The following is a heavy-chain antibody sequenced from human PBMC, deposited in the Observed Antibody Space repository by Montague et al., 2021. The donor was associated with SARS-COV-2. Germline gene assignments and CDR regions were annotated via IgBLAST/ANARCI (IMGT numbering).Heavy chain of an antibody. J-gene: IGHJ3*02. D-gene: IGHD6-13*01. CDR3: AKDRQLVGDDAFDI. Sequence: SLRLSCPASGFSFSSYAMSWVRHAPGKGLEWVSTICISDGNTYYADSVKGRFTISRDKSKNTLYLQMNSLRAEDTAVYYCAKDRQLVGDDAFDIWGQGTMVTVSS. CDR1: GFSFSSYA. V-gene: IGHV3-23*01. CDR2: ICISDGNT.